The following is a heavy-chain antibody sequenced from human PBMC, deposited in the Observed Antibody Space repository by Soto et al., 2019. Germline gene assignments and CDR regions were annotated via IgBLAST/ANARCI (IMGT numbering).Heavy chain of an antibody. J-gene: IGHJ5*02. CDR1: GYTFTSYD. V-gene: IGHV1-8*01. CDR3: SRGCVRPLGGRVRVLEWFHGFGP. Sequence: QVQLVQSGAEVKKPGASVKVSCKASGYTFTSYDINWVRQATGQGLEWMGWMNPNSGNTGYAQKFQGRVTMTRNTSISKAYMGLSRLRSEDPAVYYCSRGCVRPLGGRVRVLEWFHGFGPWGQGTRVTVSS. D-gene: IGHD3-3*01. CDR2: MNPNSGNT.